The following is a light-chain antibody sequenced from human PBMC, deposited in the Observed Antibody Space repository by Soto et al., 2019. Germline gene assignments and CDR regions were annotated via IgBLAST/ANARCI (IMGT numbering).Light chain of an antibody. CDR3: LQHYSSPLT. J-gene: IGKJ4*01. CDR2: AAS. V-gene: IGKV1-17*01. Sequence: DIQMTQSPSSVSASVGDRVTLTCRASQGVKTDLGWYQQKPGKAPKRLIYAASRLQSGVPSRFSGSVSGTEFTLTISSLQPEDFASYYCLQHYSSPLTFGGGTRVEIK. CDR1: QGVKTD.